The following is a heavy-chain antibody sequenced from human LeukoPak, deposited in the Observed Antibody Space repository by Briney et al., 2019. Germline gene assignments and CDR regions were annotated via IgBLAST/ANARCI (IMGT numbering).Heavy chain of an antibody. CDR2: IYYSGST. CDR1: GGSISSYY. V-gene: IGHV4-59*01. Sequence: SETLSLTCTVSGGSISSYYWTWIRQPPGKGLEWIGYIYYSGSTTYNPSLKSRVTISVDTSKNQFSLKLSSVTAADTAVYYCARLIPVAAYFDYWGQGTLVTVSS. D-gene: IGHD6-19*01. CDR3: ARLIPVAAYFDY. J-gene: IGHJ4*02.